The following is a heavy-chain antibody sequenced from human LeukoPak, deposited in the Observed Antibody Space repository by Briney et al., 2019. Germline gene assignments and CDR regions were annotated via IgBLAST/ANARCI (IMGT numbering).Heavy chain of an antibody. CDR1: GFTVRSNY. D-gene: IGHD3-3*01. J-gene: IGHJ6*02. CDR2: IYSGGST. V-gene: IGHV3-53*04. CDR3: ARDYFGVHYGMDV. Sequence: LTGGSLRLSCAASGFTVRSNYMSWVRQAPGKGLEWVSVIYSGGSTYYADSVKGRFTISRHNSKNTLYLQMNSLRAEDTAVYYCARDYFGVHYGMDVWGQGTTVTVSS.